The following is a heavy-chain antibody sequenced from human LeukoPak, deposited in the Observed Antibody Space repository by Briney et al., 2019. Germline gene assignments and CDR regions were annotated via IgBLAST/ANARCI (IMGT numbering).Heavy chain of an antibody. CDR3: ARDPVRRDSY. V-gene: IGHV3-74*01. D-gene: IGHD3-10*01. CDR2: INPDGSQT. CDR1: GFTFNTYW. J-gene: IGHJ4*02. Sequence: PGGSLRLSCAASGFTFNTYWMHWVRQAPGKGLVWVSHINPDGSQTNYADSVTGRFTISRDNAKNTLYLQMNNLRAEDTAVYYCARDPVRRDSYWGQGTLVTVSS.